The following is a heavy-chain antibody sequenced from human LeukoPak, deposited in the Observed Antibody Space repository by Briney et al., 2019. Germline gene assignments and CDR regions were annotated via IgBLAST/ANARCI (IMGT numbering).Heavy chain of an antibody. Sequence: SETLSLTCTVSGGSISSYYWSWIRQPAGKGLEWIGRIYTSGSTNYNPSLKSRVTMSVDTSKNQFSLKLSSVTAADTAVYYCASLGDSSDWYSDAFDIWGQGTMVTVSS. J-gene: IGHJ3*02. CDR1: GGSISSYY. CDR2: IYTSGST. D-gene: IGHD6-19*01. V-gene: IGHV4-4*07. CDR3: ASLGDSSDWYSDAFDI.